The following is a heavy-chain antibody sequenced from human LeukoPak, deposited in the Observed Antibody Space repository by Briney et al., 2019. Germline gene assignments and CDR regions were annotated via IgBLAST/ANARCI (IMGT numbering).Heavy chain of an antibody. CDR3: ARDGELVVNDY. CDR1: GFTFSNYA. D-gene: IGHD2-15*01. V-gene: IGHV3-21*01. J-gene: IGHJ4*02. Sequence: GGSLRLSCVASGFTFSNYAMTWVRQAPGKGLEWVSSISGNSDNTYYADSVKGRFTISRDNAKNSLYLQMNSLRAEDTAVYYCARDGELVVNDYWGQGTLVTVSS. CDR2: ISGNSDNT.